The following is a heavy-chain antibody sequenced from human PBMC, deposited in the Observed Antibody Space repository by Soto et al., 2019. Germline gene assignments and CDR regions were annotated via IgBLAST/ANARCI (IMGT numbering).Heavy chain of an antibody. Sequence: GGSLRLSCAASGFSFSISPMHWVRQAPGKGPEWVALISYDGTNKFYADSVKGRFTISRDNSKSTLYLQVDSLRPEDAAVYYCARDPKTSGGQHWAFNYFDSWGQGTPVTVSS. V-gene: IGHV3-30-3*01. J-gene: IGHJ4*02. CDR1: GFSFSISP. CDR2: ISYDGTNK. CDR3: ARDPKTSGGQHWAFNYFDS. D-gene: IGHD7-27*01.